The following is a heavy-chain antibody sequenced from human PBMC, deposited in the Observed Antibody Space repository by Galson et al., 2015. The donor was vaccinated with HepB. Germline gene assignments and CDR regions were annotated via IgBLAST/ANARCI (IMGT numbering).Heavy chain of an antibody. D-gene: IGHD5-12*01. Sequence: SLRLSCAASGFTFGDYAMSWVRQAPGKGLEWVGFIRSKAYGGTTEYAASVKGRFTISRDDSKSIAYLQMNSLKTEDTAMYYCTHPSSRRLQGDYWGQGTLVTVSS. CDR3: THPSSRRLQGDY. V-gene: IGHV3-49*04. J-gene: IGHJ4*02. CDR1: GFTFGDYA. CDR2: IRSKAYGGTT.